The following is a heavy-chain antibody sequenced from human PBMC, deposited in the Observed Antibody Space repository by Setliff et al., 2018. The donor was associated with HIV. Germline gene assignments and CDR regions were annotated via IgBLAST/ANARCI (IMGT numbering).Heavy chain of an antibody. Sequence: SETLSLTCAVYGGSFSDFYWSWIRQSPGKGLEWIGDINHSGRTNNNPSLKSRVTISVDTSKNQFSLKLSSVTAADTAVYYCARLCIAAAGTRSIPWYFDLWGRGTLVTVSS. V-gene: IGHV4-34*01. CDR3: ARLCIAAAGTRSIPWYFDL. J-gene: IGHJ2*01. CDR2: INHSGRT. D-gene: IGHD6-13*01. CDR1: GGSFSDFY.